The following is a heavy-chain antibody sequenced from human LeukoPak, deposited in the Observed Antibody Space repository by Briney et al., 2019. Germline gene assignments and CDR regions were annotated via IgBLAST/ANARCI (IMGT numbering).Heavy chain of an antibody. CDR1: GFTFRTYW. D-gene: IGHD1/OR15-1a*01. Sequence: PGGSLRLSCAASGFTFRTYWMDWVRQAPGKGLEWVANIKQDGSVKNYADSVKGRFTISRDNTKNSLHLEMNSLRGEDTAVYYCARNFGSQQFDYWGQGTLVTVSS. CDR2: IKQDGSVK. J-gene: IGHJ4*02. V-gene: IGHV3-7*01. CDR3: ARNFGSQQFDY.